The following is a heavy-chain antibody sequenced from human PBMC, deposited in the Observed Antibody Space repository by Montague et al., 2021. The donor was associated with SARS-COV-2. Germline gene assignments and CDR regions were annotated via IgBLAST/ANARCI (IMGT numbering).Heavy chain of an antibody. V-gene: IGHV4-61*01. J-gene: IGHJ4*02. CDR1: AGSVISTYPH. CDR3: TRGIDSYKTGY. Sequence: SETLSLTCTVSAGSVISTYPHWHWVRQSPGRGLEWIGGYLFHIDTADYNASLRSRVTISVDTSKNQFSLKLTSVTPADTAVYYCTRGIDSYKTGYWGQGIQVTVSS. D-gene: IGHD6-13*01. CDR2: LFHIDTA.